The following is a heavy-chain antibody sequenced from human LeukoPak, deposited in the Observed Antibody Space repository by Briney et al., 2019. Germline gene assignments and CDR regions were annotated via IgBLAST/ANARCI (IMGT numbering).Heavy chain of an antibody. Sequence: PGGSLRLSCAASGFTFSSYSMNWVRQAPGKGLEWVSSISSSSSYIYYADSVKGRFTISRDNAKNSLYLQMNSLRAEDTAVYYCARDSVGDYWFDPWGREPWSPSPQ. J-gene: IGHJ5*02. CDR2: ISSSSSYI. CDR1: GFTFSSYS. D-gene: IGHD2-21*02. V-gene: IGHV3-21*01. CDR3: ARDSVGDYWFDP.